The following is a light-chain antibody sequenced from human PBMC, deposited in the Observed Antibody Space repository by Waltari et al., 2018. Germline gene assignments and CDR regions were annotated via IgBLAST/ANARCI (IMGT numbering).Light chain of an antibody. V-gene: IGLV2-14*01. CDR3: SSHTSTVPHV. Sequence: QSALTQPASVSGSPGQSVSISCTGTSNDVGGYGYVSWYQQFPGKAPKLMIYEVSYRPSGVSSLFPASKSGNTASLTISGLQAEDEAVYYCSSHTSTVPHVFGTGTKVTVV. CDR2: EVS. J-gene: IGLJ1*01. CDR1: SNDVGGYGY.